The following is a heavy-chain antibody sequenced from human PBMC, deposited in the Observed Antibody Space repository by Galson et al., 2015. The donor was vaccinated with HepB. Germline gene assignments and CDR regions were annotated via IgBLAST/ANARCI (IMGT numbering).Heavy chain of an antibody. V-gene: IGHV3-30-3*01. CDR2: ISYDGSNK. CDR3: ARDSCGGDCSDLTFDP. D-gene: IGHD2-21*02. Sequence: SLRLSCAASGFTFGSYAMHWVRQAPGKGLEWVAVISYDGSNKYYADSVKGRFTISRDNSKNTLYLQMNSLRAEDTAVYYCARDSCGGDCSDLTFDPWGQGTLVTVSS. J-gene: IGHJ5*02. CDR1: GFTFGSYA.